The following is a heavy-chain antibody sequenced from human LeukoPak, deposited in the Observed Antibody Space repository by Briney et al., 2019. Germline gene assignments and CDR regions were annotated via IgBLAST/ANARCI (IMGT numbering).Heavy chain of an antibody. CDR2: IKQDGSEE. V-gene: IGHV3-7*05. J-gene: IGHJ4*02. CDR3: ARSIWGGQQYYFYF. D-gene: IGHD3-16*01. Sequence: GGSLRLSCAASGFTFSTYWMSWVCQAPGKGLEWVAKIKQDGSEEYFVDSVKGRFTISRDNAKNSLYLQMISLRAEDTAVYYCARSIWGGQQYYFYFWGQGTLVTVSS. CDR1: GFTFSTYW.